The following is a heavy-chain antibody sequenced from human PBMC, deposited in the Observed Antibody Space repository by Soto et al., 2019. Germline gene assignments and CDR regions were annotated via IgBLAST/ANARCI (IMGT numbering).Heavy chain of an antibody. J-gene: IGHJ4*02. Sequence: GGSLRLSCAASGFTFSSSSMTWVRQAPGKGLEWVSAITGSGGGTYYADSVKGRFAISRDNSKNTLYLQMDSLRAGDTAVYYCAKSTGCTGVICNCGQGIQVTVCS. CDR2: ITGSGGGT. D-gene: IGHD2-2*01. CDR3: AKSTGCTGVICN. V-gene: IGHV3-23*01. CDR1: GFTFSSSS.